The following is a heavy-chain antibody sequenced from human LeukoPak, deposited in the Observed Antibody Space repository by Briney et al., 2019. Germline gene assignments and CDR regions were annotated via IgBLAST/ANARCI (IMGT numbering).Heavy chain of an antibody. CDR2: IYYSGST. Sequence: SETLSLTCTVSDGSISSYYWSWIRQPPGKGLEWIGYIYYSGSTNYNPSLKSRVTISVDTSKNQFSLKLSSVTAADTAVYYYARSLGYYYGSAYNWFDPWGQGTLVTVSS. D-gene: IGHD3-10*01. J-gene: IGHJ5*02. CDR1: DGSISSYY. CDR3: ARSLGYYYGSAYNWFDP. V-gene: IGHV4-59*08.